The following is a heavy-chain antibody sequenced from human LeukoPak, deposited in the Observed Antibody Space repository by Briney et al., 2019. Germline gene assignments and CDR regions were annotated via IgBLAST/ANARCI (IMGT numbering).Heavy chain of an antibody. J-gene: IGHJ5*02. D-gene: IGHD5-12*01. CDR2: IYYSGTT. CDR1: GGSISSNSYY. V-gene: IGHV4-39*07. CDR3: ARDQFLDVATITVANWFDP. Sequence: MASETLSLTCTVSGGSISSNSYYWGWIRQPPGKGLEWIGSIYYSGTTYYNPALKSRVTMSVDTSKNQFSLKLSSVTAADTAVYYCARDQFLDVATITVANWFDPWGQGTLVTVST.